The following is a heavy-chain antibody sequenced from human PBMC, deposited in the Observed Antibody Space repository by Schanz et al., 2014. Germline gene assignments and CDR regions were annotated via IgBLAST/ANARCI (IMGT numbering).Heavy chain of an antibody. CDR1: GFSFTTYA. V-gene: IGHV3-23*01. CDR3: ARVKYCTITRCYRTETEGIYYMDV. D-gene: IGHD2-2*01. CDR2: ISGGGGTT. J-gene: IGHJ6*03. Sequence: EVQLLESGGGLVQPGGSLRLSCASSGFSFTTYAMSWVRQAPGKGLEWVSSISGGGGTTYYTDSMKGRFTISRDNSKNTLYLQMKSLRAEDTAVYYGARVKYCTITRCYRTETEGIYYMDVWGKGTTVTVSS.